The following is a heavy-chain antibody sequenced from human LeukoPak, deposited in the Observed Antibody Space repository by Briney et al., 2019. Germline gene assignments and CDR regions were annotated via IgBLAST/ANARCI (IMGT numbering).Heavy chain of an antibody. CDR2: IYSGGST. J-gene: IGHJ4*02. CDR3: ASYGSGSYYAY. D-gene: IGHD3-10*01. Sequence: GGSLRLSCAASGFTVSSNYMSWVRQAPGKGLEWVSVIYSGGSTYYADSVKGRFTISRDNSKNTLYLQMNSLRAEDTAVYYCASYGSGSYYAYWGQGTLVTVSS. CDR1: GFTVSSNY. V-gene: IGHV3-53*01.